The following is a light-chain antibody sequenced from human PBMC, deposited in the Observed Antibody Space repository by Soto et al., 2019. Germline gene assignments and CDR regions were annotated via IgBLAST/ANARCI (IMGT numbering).Light chain of an antibody. Sequence: QSVLTQPASVSGSPGQSITISCTGTSSDVGGYNFVSWYQQHPGKAPKLMIFEVTYRPTGISHRFSASKSGNTASLTISGLEAEDEAFYYCSSYRKTTFPHVVFGGGTKVTVL. CDR1: SSDVGGYNF. J-gene: IGLJ2*01. V-gene: IGLV2-14*01. CDR3: SSYRKTTFPHVV. CDR2: EVT.